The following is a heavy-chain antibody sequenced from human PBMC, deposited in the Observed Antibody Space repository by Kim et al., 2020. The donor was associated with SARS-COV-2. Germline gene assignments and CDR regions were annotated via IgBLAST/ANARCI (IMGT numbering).Heavy chain of an antibody. V-gene: IGHV4-4*07. J-gene: IGHJ6*02. CDR3: ARDFWVSSAAYYYGMDV. Sequence: SETLSLTCSVSGGSISSYYWTWIRQPAGKGLEWIGRIYSSGSTNYNPSLKSRVTMSVDTSKNQFSLKLSSVTAADTAVYYCARDFWVSSAAYYYGMDVWGQGTTVTVS. CDR1: GGSISSYY. D-gene: IGHD3-3*01. CDR2: IYSSGST.